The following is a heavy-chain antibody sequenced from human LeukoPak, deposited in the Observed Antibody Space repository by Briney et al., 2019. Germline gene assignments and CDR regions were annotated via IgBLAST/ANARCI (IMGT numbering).Heavy chain of an antibody. CDR1: VGSFSGYY. Sequence: SETLSLTCAVYVGSFSGYYWSWIRQPPGKGLEWIGEINHSGSTNYNPSLKSRVTISVDTSKNQFSLKLSSVTAADTAVYYCARGAFFRSTVTTLRYYYYGMDVWGQGTTVTVSS. D-gene: IGHD4-17*01. V-gene: IGHV4-34*01. CDR3: ARGAFFRSTVTTLRYYYYGMDV. J-gene: IGHJ6*02. CDR2: INHSGST.